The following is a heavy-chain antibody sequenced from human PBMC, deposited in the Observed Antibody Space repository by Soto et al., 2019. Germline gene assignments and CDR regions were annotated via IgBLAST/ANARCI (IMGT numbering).Heavy chain of an antibody. CDR1: GGSISSGGYS. D-gene: IGHD5-12*01. CDR2: IYHSGST. V-gene: IGHV4-30-2*01. CDR3: AKGEYGYNPLDLDY. Sequence: PSETLSLTCAVSGGSISSGGYSWSWIRQPPGKGLEWIGYIYHSGSTYYNPSLKSRVTISVDRSKNQFSLKLSSVTAADTAVYYCAKGEYGYNPLDLDYWGQGTLVTVSS. J-gene: IGHJ4*02.